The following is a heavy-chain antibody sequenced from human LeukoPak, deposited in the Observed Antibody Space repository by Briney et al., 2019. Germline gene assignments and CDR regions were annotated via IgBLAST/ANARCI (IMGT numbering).Heavy chain of an antibody. CDR3: TRVDGSSSCPDY. D-gene: IGHD6-13*01. Sequence: PGGSLRLSCAASGVTFSSYWMSWVRQAPGKGLEWVANVKEDGSETYYVDSVKGRFTISRDNAKNSLYLQMSGLRAEDTAVYYCTRVDGSSSCPDYWGQGTLVTVSS. V-gene: IGHV3-7*01. CDR1: GVTFSSYW. J-gene: IGHJ4*02. CDR2: VKEDGSET.